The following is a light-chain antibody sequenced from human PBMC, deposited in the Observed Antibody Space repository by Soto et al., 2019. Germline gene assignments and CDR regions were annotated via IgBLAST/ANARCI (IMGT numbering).Light chain of an antibody. CDR1: ESVSTF. V-gene: IGKV3-11*01. CDR3: QQRSNWPWT. CDR2: EAS. Sequence: IVLTQSPATLSLSPWERATLSCRASESVSTFLAWYQQKPGQAPRLLIYEASSRATGIPARFSGGGSGTVFTLTISRLEPEDFPVYYCQQRSNWPWTFGQGTKVDIK. J-gene: IGKJ1*01.